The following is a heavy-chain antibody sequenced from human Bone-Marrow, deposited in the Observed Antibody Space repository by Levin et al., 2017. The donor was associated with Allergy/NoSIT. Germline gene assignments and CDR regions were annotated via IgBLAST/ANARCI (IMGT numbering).Heavy chain of an antibody. CDR1: GDSVSSGSYY. CDR3: ARERRSAYNSDS. Sequence: ASETLSLTCTVSGDSVSSGSYYWSWIRQPPGKGLEWIGYIYFIGSPNYNPSLKSRVTISRDTSKNQFSLHVSSVTAADTAVYYCARERRSAYNSDSWGQGILVTVSS. CDR2: IYFIGSP. V-gene: IGHV4-61*01. J-gene: IGHJ4*02. D-gene: IGHD5-24*01.